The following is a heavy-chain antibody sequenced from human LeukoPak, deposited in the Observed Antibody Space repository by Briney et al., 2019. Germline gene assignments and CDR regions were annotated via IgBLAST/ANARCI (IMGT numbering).Heavy chain of an antibody. J-gene: IGHJ4*02. CDR2: ISGSGGST. V-gene: IGHV3-23*01. CDR1: GFTFSSYA. Sequence: GGSLRLSCAASGFTFSSYAMSWVRQAPGKGLEWVSAISGSGGSTYYADSVKGRFTISRDNSKNTLYLQMNSLRAEDTAVYYCARDEFYGSGSYYNRFDYWGQGALVTVSS. D-gene: IGHD3-10*01. CDR3: ARDEFYGSGSYYNRFDY.